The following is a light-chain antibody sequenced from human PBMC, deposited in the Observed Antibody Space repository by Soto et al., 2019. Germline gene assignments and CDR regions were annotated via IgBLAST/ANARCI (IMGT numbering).Light chain of an antibody. V-gene: IGKV3-20*01. Sequence: EVVLTQSPGTLSLSPGERATLSCRAGQSVSSSYLTWYQQRPGQAPRLVIYGGSRRATGIPDRFSGSGSGTDFTLTVSRLEPEDFAVYYCQQYSASPISFGQGTRLEIK. CDR3: QQYSASPIS. J-gene: IGKJ5*01. CDR2: GGS. CDR1: QSVSSSY.